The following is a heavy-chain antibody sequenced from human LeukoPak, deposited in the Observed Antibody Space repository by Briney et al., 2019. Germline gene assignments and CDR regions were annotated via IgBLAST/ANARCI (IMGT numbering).Heavy chain of an antibody. V-gene: IGHV3-23*01. CDR1: GFTFSTCA. CDR2: ISGSGGST. J-gene: IGHJ4*02. CDR3: ARLDVIAGLDY. Sequence: AGSLRLSCAASGFTFSTCAMGWVRQAPGKGLGWVSAISGSGGSTFYADSVKGRFTISRDNAKNSLYLQMNSLRAEDTAVYYCARLDVIAGLDYWGQGTLVTVSS. D-gene: IGHD6-13*01.